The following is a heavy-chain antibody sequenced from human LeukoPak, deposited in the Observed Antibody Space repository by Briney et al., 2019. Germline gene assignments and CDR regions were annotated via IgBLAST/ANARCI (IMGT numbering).Heavy chain of an antibody. J-gene: IGHJ4*02. CDR3: ARGKEVITMLRGLKPGYYFDY. CDR2: IHYCGST. V-gene: IGHV4-59*01. D-gene: IGHD3-10*01. CDR1: GGSISSYY. Sequence: SETLSLTCTVSGGSISSYYWSWIRQPPGKGLEGIGYIHYCGSTKYKSSLKSRVTISVDTSKNQFSLKLNSVTAADTAVYYCARGKEVITMLRGLKPGYYFDYWGQGTLVTVSS.